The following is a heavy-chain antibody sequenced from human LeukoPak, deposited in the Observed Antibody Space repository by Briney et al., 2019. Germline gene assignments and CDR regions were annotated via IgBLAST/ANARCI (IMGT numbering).Heavy chain of an antibody. CDR3: ARLDAAAGRYLQFYY. CDR1: GGSISNYY. D-gene: IGHD5-24*01. J-gene: IGHJ4*02. V-gene: IGHV4-59*08. CDR2: IHDSGST. Sequence: SETLSLTCTVSGGSISNYYWSWIRQSSEKGLEWIGYIHDSGSTNYNPSLKSRVTISVDTSKNQFSRKLSSVTAADTAVYYCARLDAAAGRYLQFYYWGEGTLVTVSS.